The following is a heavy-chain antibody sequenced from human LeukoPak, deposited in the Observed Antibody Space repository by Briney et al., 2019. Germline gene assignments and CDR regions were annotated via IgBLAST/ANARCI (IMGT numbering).Heavy chain of an antibody. V-gene: IGHV3-21*01. Sequence: PGGSLRLSCAASGFTFSSYSMNWVRQAPGKGLDWVSSISSSSSYIYYADSVKGRFTISRDNAKNSLYLQMNSLRAEDTAVYYCARDLEVRGVIIRNFDYWGQGTLVTVSS. J-gene: IGHJ4*02. D-gene: IGHD3-10*01. CDR1: GFTFSSYS. CDR3: ARDLEVRGVIIRNFDY. CDR2: ISSSSSYI.